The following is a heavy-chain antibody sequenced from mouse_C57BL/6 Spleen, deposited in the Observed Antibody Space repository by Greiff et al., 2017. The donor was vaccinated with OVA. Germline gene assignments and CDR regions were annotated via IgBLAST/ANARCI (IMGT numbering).Heavy chain of an antibody. Sequence: VQLQQSGPELVKPGASVKISCKASGYAFSSSWMNWVKQRPGKGLEWIGRIYPGDGDTNYRGKFKGKATLTADKSSSTAYMQLSSLTSEDSAVYFCARSGDYGNYGAYWGQGTLVTVSA. V-gene: IGHV1-82*01. D-gene: IGHD2-1*01. J-gene: IGHJ3*01. CDR2: IYPGDGDT. CDR1: GYAFSSSW. CDR3: ARSGDYGNYGAY.